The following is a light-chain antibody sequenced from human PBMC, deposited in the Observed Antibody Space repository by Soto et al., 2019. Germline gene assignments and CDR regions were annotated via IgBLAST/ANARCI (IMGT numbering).Light chain of an antibody. J-gene: IGKJ1*01. CDR2: DAS. V-gene: IGKV1-39*01. CDR3: QQSYSTPPWT. Sequence: DIQVTPPPSSLSASVGDRFTITCRVSQGISSYLNWVQQKPGKAHKPLIYDASSLQTGVPSRFSGSGSGTDFSLTISSLQPEDFATYYCQQSYSTPPWTFGQGTKVDIK. CDR1: QGISSY.